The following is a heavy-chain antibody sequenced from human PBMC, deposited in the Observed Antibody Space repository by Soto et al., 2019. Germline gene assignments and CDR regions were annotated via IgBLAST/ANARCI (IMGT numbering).Heavy chain of an antibody. Sequence: QVQLQESGPGLVKPSQTLSLTCTVSGGSISSGGYYWSWSRQHPGKGLEWIGYIYYSGSTYYNPSLQSRVTISVDTSKNQFSLKLSSVTAADTAVYYCARDLAYGVRGVKAPYWYFDLWGRGTLVTVSS. D-gene: IGHD3-10*01. CDR3: ARDLAYGVRGVKAPYWYFDL. CDR1: GGSISSGGYY. V-gene: IGHV4-31*03. CDR2: IYYSGST. J-gene: IGHJ2*01.